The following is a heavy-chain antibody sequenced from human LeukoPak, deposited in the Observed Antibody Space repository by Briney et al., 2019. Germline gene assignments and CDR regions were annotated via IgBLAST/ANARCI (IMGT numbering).Heavy chain of an antibody. J-gene: IGHJ4*02. CDR1: GGSISSGGYY. V-gene: IGHV4-31*03. Sequence: SETLSLTCTVSGGSISSGGYYWSWIRQHPGKGLEWIGYIYYSGSTYYNPSLKSRVTIPVDTSKNQFSLKLSSVTAADTAVYYCARESERAPIDYWGQGTLVTVSS. CDR3: ARESERAPIDY. D-gene: IGHD1-1*01. CDR2: IYYSGST.